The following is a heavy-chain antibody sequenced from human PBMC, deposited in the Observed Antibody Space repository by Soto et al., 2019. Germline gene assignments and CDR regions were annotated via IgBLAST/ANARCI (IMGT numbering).Heavy chain of an antibody. CDR2: ISWSSADV. V-gene: IGHV3-9*01. D-gene: IGHD3-22*01. CDR1: GFTFDDYV. Sequence: GGSLRLSCTGSGFTFDDYVMHWVRQAPGKGLEWVSGISWSSADVAYADSVKGRFTISRDNARNTLYLQMKSLRAEDTALYYCAKDFGTGSGYIFYGMDVWGLGTTVTVSS. J-gene: IGHJ6*02. CDR3: AKDFGTGSGYIFYGMDV.